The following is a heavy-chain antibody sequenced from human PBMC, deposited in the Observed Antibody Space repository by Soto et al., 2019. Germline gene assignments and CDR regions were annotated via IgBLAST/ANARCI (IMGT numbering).Heavy chain of an antibody. V-gene: IGHV3-15*07. CDR2: IKNKIDAETI. CDR1: GFPFSIVW. J-gene: IGHJ3*02. D-gene: IGHD1-1*01. CDR3: TTFQTGDRAFDI. Sequence: EVQLVESGGGLVKPGGSLRLSCAASGFPFSIVWMNWVRQAPGKGLEWVGRIKNKIDAETIDYAAPVKGRFTISRDDSKNTLFLQMNHLKTEDTAVYYCTTFQTGDRAFDIWGQGTMVTVSS.